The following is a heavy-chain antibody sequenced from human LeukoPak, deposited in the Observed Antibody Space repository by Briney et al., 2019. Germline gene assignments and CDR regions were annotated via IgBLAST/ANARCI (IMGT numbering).Heavy chain of an antibody. CDR3: ARGYGMDV. V-gene: IGHV3-74*01. J-gene: IGHJ6*02. Sequence: GGSLRLSCSASGFTFSSFALSWVRQAPGKGLAWVSRINSDGSSTSYADSVKGRFTISRDNAKNTLYLQMNSLRADDTAVYYCARGYGMDVWGQGTTVTVSS. CDR1: GFTFSSFA. CDR2: INSDGSST.